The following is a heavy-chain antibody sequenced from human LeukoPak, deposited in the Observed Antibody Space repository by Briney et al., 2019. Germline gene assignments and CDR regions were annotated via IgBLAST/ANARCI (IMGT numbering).Heavy chain of an antibody. CDR2: IYPGDSDT. CDR1: GYSFTSYW. J-gene: IGHJ3*02. CDR3: ARPMEGSYYFHDAFDI. V-gene: IGHV5-51*01. D-gene: IGHD1-26*01. Sequence: AESLKISCKGSGYSFTSYWIGWVRQMPGKGLEWMGIIYPGDSDTRYSPSFQGQVTISADRSISTAYLQWSSLKASDTAMYYCARPMEGSYYFHDAFDIWGQGTMVTVSS.